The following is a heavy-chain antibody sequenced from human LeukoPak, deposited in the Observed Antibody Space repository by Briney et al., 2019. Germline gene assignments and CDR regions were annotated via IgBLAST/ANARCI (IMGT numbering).Heavy chain of an antibody. CDR2: ISSSSSYI. CDR3: AKGGITVAGFSD. Sequence: GGSLRLSCAASGFTFSSYSMNWVRQAPGKGLEWVSSISSSSSYIYYADSVKGRFTISRDNSKNTLYLQMSGLRAEDTAVFYCAKGGITVAGFSDWGQGTLVTVSS. V-gene: IGHV3-21*04. D-gene: IGHD6-13*01. CDR1: GFTFSSYS. J-gene: IGHJ4*02.